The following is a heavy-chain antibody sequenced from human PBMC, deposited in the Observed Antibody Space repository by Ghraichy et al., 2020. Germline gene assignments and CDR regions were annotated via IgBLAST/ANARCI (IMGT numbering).Heavy chain of an antibody. V-gene: IGHV2-5*01. J-gene: IGHJ5*02. CDR3: ARLPPYGSGSYPALYPGWFDP. CDR2: IYWNDDK. CDR1: GFSLSTSGVG. D-gene: IGHD3-10*01. Sequence: SGPTLVKPTQTLTLTCTFSGFSLSTSGVGVGWIRQPPGKALEWLALIYWNDDKRYSPSLKSRLTITKDTSKNQVVLTMTNMDPVDTATYYCARLPPYGSGSYPALYPGWFDPWGQGTLVTVSS.